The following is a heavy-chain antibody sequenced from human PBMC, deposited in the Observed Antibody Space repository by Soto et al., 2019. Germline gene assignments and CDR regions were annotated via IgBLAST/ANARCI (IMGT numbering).Heavy chain of an antibody. CDR3: AKDQGSSWYEIDY. CDR1: GFTFSNYA. V-gene: IGHV3-23*01. J-gene: IGHJ4*02. D-gene: IGHD6-13*01. Sequence: EVQLLESGGGLVQPGGSLRLSCAASGFTFSNYAVTWVRQAPGKGLEWVSTISGSGGSTYYADSVKGRFTISRDNSKNTLYLQMNSVRADDTAVYYCAKDQGSSWYEIDYWGQGTLVTVSS. CDR2: ISGSGGST.